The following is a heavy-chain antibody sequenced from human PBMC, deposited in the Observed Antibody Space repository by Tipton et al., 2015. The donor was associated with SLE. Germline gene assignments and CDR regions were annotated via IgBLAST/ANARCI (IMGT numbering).Heavy chain of an antibody. Sequence: SLRLSCAASGFTLSNYWMHWVRQAAGKGLVWVSRINSDGTTTNYADSVKGRFTISRDDSENTLYLQMNSLRAEDTAVYYCARSYCSGGRCNSKAFDVWGQGTMVTVSS. J-gene: IGHJ3*01. D-gene: IGHD2-15*01. V-gene: IGHV3-74*01. CDR1: GFTLSNYW. CDR2: INSDGTTT. CDR3: ARSYCSGGRCNSKAFDV.